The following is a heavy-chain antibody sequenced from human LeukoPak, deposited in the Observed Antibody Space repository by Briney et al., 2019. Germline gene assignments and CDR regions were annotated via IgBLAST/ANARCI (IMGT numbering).Heavy chain of an antibody. J-gene: IGHJ4*02. CDR1: GFTFRDYE. V-gene: IGHV3-48*03. CDR2: ISGSGGTI. D-gene: IGHD5/OR15-5a*01. Sequence: GGSLRLSCAASGFTFRDYEMSWVRQAPGKGLEWISYISGSGGTIYYADSLKGRFTISRDNAKNSLYLQMNSLRAEDTAVYYCASRPQHGVYVIFDYWGQGTLVTVSS. CDR3: ASRPQHGVYVIFDY.